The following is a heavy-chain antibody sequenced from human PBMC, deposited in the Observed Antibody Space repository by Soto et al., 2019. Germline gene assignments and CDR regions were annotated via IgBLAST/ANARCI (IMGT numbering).Heavy chain of an antibody. CDR3: ATGDMVRGAPFFY. D-gene: IGHD3-10*01. J-gene: IGHJ4*02. V-gene: IGHV4-59*01. CDR2: IYYSGNT. CDR1: GASISSYY. Sequence: SSETLSLTCTVSGASISSYYWTWIRQPPGKGLEWIGFIYYSGNTNYNPSLKSRLAISVDTSKNQFSLKLRSVTGADTAVYYCATGDMVRGAPFFYWGQGKLVTVSS.